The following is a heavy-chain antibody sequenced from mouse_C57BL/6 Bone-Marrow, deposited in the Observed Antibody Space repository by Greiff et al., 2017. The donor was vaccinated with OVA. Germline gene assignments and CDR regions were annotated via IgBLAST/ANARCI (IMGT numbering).Heavy chain of an antibody. CDR1: GYTFTSYW. CDR2: IYPGNSDT. D-gene: IGHD1-1*01. V-gene: IGHV1-5*01. CDR3: LPYYYGSRRYFDY. Sequence: VQLQQSGTVLARPGASVKMSCKTSGYTFTSYWMHWVKQRPGQGLEWIGAIYPGNSDTSYNQKFKGKAKLTAVTSASTAYMELSSLTNEDSAVYYCLPYYYGSRRYFDYWGQGTTLTVSS. J-gene: IGHJ2*01.